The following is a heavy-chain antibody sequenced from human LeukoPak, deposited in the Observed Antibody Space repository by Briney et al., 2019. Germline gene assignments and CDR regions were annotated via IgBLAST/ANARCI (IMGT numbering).Heavy chain of an antibody. CDR1: GYTFTGYY. CDR2: INPNSGGT. D-gene: IGHD5-12*01. V-gene: IGHV1-2*02. J-gene: IGHJ4*02. CDR3: ARGLGGHVATIETYYFDY. Sequence: ASVKVSCKASGYTFTGYYMHWVRQAPGQGLEWMGWINPNSGGTNYAQKFQGRVTMTRDTSISTAYMELSRLRSDDTAVYYCARGLGGHVATIETYYFDYWGQGTLVTVSS.